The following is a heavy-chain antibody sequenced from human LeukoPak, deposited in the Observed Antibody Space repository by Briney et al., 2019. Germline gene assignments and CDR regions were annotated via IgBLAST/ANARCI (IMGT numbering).Heavy chain of an antibody. CDR3: AGASIVVVTRLLPDAFDI. D-gene: IGHD2-21*02. CDR1: GYSFTSYW. CDR2: IYPGDSDT. Sequence: KTGESLKISCKGSGYSFTSYWIGWVRQMPGKGLEWMGIIYPGDSDTRYSPSFQGQVTISADKSISTAYLQWSSLKASDTAMYYCAGASIVVVTRLLPDAFDIWGQGTMVTVSS. V-gene: IGHV5-51*01. J-gene: IGHJ3*02.